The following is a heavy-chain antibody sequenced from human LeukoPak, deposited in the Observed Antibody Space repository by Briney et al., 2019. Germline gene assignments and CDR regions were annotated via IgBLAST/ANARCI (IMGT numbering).Heavy chain of an antibody. D-gene: IGHD4-17*01. CDR2: ISYDGSNK. V-gene: IGHV3-30*18. J-gene: IGHJ4*02. Sequence: GGSLTLSCAASGFTFSSYPMHWVRQAPGKGLEWVALISYDGSNKFYADSVKGRFTISRDNSKNTLFLQMDSLRAEDTAVYYCAKDQSDYAGYYFDYWGQGTLVTVSS. CDR1: GFTFSSYP. CDR3: AKDQSDYAGYYFDY.